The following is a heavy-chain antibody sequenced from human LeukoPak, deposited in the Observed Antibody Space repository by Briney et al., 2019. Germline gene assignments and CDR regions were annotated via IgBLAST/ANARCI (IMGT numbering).Heavy chain of an antibody. J-gene: IGHJ2*01. D-gene: IGHD2-15*01. CDR1: GGSISSGSYS. V-gene: IGHV4-30-2*01. CDR2: IYPRGST. Sequence: NPSQTLSLTCAVSGGSISSGSYSWSWIRQPPGKGLEWIGYIYPRGSTYYNPSLKSRVILSLDKSANQFSLKLSSVTAADTAVYYCARDGVCSGGSCYLPYYYDSSGSYFDLWGRGTLVTVSS. CDR3: ARDGVCSGGSCYLPYYYDSSGSYFDL.